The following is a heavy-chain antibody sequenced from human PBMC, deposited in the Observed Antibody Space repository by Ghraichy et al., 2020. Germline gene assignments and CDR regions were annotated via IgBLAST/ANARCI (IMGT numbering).Heavy chain of an antibody. CDR2: IKQDGSEK. CDR3: ARRYFDS. J-gene: IGHJ4*02. CDR1: GFTFSGYW. V-gene: IGHV3-7*03. Sequence: LSLTCAASGFTFSGYWMHWVRQAPGKGLGWVANIKQDGSEKYYVDSVKGRFTISRDNARNSLYLQMNSLRAEDTAVYYCARRYFDSWGQGTLVTVSS.